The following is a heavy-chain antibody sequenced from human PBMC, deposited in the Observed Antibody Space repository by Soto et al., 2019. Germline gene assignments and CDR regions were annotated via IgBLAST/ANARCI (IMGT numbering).Heavy chain of an antibody. J-gene: IGHJ6*04. CDR1: GFTFTSSA. Sequence: SVKVSCKASGFTFTSSAVQWVRQARGQRLEWIGWIVVGSGNTNYAQKFQERVTITRDMSTSTAYMELSSLRSEDTAVYYCAADTVGGSSSIYYYYYGMDVWGKGTKVTVSS. CDR2: IVVGSGNT. V-gene: IGHV1-58*01. CDR3: AADTVGGSSSIYYYYYGMDV. D-gene: IGHD6-13*01.